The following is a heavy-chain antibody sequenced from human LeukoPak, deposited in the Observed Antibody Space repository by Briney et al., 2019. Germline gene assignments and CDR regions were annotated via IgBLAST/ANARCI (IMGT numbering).Heavy chain of an antibody. D-gene: IGHD5-24*01. V-gene: IGHV4-4*07. CDR3: AREVEMARQFDY. J-gene: IGHJ4*02. CDR1: SGSITSHF. CDR2: ISTTGST. Sequence: PAETLSLTCSVSSGSITSHFWSWIRQPAGKGLEWIGRISTTGSTNYNPSLKSQVTISVDTPTNQLSLKLSALAAADTPGYYCAREVEMARQFDYWGQGTLVTVSS.